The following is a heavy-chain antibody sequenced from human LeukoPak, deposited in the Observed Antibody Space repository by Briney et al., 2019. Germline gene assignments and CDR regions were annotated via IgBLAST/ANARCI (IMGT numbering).Heavy chain of an antibody. J-gene: IGHJ3*02. CDR1: GITASSFA. D-gene: IGHD4-17*01. Sequence: GGSLRLSCAASGITASSFAMTWVRQAPGKGLECVSSISGSGGRTMYADSVKGRFTISRDNFKNTLYLQMNSLRAEDTALNHCVKDPNGDYIGAFDMWGQGTMVTVSS. V-gene: IGHV3-23*01. CDR2: ISGSGGRT. CDR3: VKDPNGDYIGAFDM.